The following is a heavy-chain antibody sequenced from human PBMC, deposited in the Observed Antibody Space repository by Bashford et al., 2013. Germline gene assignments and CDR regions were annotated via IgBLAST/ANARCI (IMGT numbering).Heavy chain of an antibody. Sequence: VRQAPGKGLEWVANIKQDGSETNYVDSVKGRFTISRDNAKSSLYLQMNSLRGEDTAVYHCARGPETGWKVFDSWGQGTLVTVSS. CDR3: ARGPETGWKVFDS. J-gene: IGHJ4*02. V-gene: IGHV3-7*01. CDR2: IKQDGSET. D-gene: IGHD6-19*01.